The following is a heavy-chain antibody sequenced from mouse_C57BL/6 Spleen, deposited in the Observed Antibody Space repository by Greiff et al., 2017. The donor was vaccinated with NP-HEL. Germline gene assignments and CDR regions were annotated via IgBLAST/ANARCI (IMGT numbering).Heavy chain of an antibody. CDR3: ARCGIYYGSSNAMDY. J-gene: IGHJ4*01. D-gene: IGHD1-1*01. V-gene: IGHV1-81*01. Sequence: QVQLKESGAELARPGASVKLSCKASGYTFTSYGISWVKQRTGQGLEWIGEIYPRSGNTYYNEKFKGKATLTADKSSSTAYMELRSLTSEDSAVYFCARCGIYYGSSNAMDYWGQGTSVTVSS. CDR2: IYPRSGNT. CDR1: GYTFTSYG.